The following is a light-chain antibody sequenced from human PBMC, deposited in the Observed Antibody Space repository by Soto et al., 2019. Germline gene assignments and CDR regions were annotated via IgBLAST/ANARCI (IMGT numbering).Light chain of an antibody. Sequence: IVLTQSPATLSLSPGERATLSCRASQSVGKYLVWYQQKPGQAPRFLIYDASNRATGIPARFSGSGSGTDFTLTISSLAPEDFAVYYCQQRGNWPPTFGQGTKVDIQ. J-gene: IGKJ1*01. CDR1: QSVGKY. CDR2: DAS. V-gene: IGKV3-11*01. CDR3: QQRGNWPPT.